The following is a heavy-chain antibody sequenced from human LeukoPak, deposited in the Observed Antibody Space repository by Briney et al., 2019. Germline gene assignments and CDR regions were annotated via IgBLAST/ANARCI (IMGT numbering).Heavy chain of an antibody. V-gene: IGHV3-23*01. CDR2: ISGNTGAT. CDR3: ARKWWENWFDS. Sequence: GGSLRLSCAASGFTFKNFVMTWVRQAPGQGLDWVSAISGNTGATYYADSVKGRFTISRDNSKNTLYLQMNSLRAEDTAVYYCARKWWENWFDSWGQGAPVTVSS. J-gene: IGHJ5*01. CDR1: GFTFKNFV. D-gene: IGHD2-15*01.